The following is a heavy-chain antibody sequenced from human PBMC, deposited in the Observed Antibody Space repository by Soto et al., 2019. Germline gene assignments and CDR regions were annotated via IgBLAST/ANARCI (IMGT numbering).Heavy chain of an antibody. CDR1: GFTFSSYA. CDR3: AKDVRDSSDPVFPYSDY. Sequence: GGSLRLSCAASGFTFSSYAMSWVRQAPGKGLEWVSAISGSGGSTYYADSVKGRFTISRDNSKNTLYLQMNSLRAEDTAVYYCAKDVRDSSDPVFPYSDYWGQGTLVTVSS. CDR2: ISGSGGST. J-gene: IGHJ4*02. D-gene: IGHD6-19*01. V-gene: IGHV3-23*01.